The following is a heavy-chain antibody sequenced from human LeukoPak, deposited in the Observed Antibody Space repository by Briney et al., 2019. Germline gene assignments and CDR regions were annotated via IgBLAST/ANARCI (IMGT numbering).Heavy chain of an antibody. CDR2: INHSGST. Sequence: SETLSLTCAVYGGSFSGYYWSWIRQPPGKGLEWIGEINHSGSTNYNPSHKSRVTISVDTSKNQFSLKLSSVTAADTAVYYCARASYAAYYYDSSGYYPYWGQGTLVTVSS. CDR1: GGSFSGYY. V-gene: IGHV4-34*01. CDR3: ARASYAAYYYDSSGYYPY. J-gene: IGHJ4*02. D-gene: IGHD3-22*01.